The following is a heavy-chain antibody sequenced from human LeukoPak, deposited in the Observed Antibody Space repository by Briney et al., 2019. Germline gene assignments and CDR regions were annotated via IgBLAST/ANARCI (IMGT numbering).Heavy chain of an antibody. V-gene: IGHV3-23*01. Sequence: VGSLRLSCAVSVFTFNNYAITCVRQSPGNRLRCFSTISNIVVETYYADSVNCRFTISRDNSKNTLYLKMNSLRGEDTAVYSCATDRQPNYMRNLDNYFDLWGRGTLVTVSS. D-gene: IGHD1/OR15-1a*01. J-gene: IGHJ2*01. CDR3: ATDRQPNYMRNLDNYFDL. CDR2: ISNIVVET. CDR1: VFTFNNYA.